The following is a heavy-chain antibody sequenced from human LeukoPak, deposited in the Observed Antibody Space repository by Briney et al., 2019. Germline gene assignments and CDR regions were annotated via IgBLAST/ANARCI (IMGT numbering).Heavy chain of an antibody. J-gene: IGHJ4*01. CDR3: ARDGTAAGLYFDL. V-gene: IGHV3-7*01. D-gene: IGHD6-13*01. CDR2: IRQDGGEK. CDR1: GFTFTDYW. Sequence: QPGGSLRLSCAVSGFTFTDYWMNWVRQAPGKGLEWVASIRQDGGEKSYVDSVKGRFTISRDNTKSSLCLQINSLRAEDTAVYYCARDGTAAGLYFDLWGQGTLVTVSS.